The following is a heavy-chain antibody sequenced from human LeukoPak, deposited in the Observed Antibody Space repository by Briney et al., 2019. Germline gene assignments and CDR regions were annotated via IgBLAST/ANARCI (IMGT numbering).Heavy chain of an antibody. CDR2: INPNSGGT. CDR1: GYTFTGYY. J-gene: IGHJ4*02. V-gene: IGHV1-2*02. CDR3: ARVDYDILTGYKYYFDY. Sequence: ASVKVSCKASGYTFTGYYMHWVRQAPGQGLEWMGWINPNSGGTNYAQKFQGRATMTRDTSISTAYMELSRLRSDDTAVYYCARVDYDILTGYKYYFDYWGQGTLVTVSS. D-gene: IGHD3-9*01.